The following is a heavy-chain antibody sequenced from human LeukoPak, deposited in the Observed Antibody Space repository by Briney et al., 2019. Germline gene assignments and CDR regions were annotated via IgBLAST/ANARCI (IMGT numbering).Heavy chain of an antibody. V-gene: IGHV4-34*01. CDR1: GGSFSGYY. J-gene: IGHJ6*02. Sequence: SETLSLTCAVYGGSFSGYYWSWIRQPPGKGLEWIGEINHSGSTNYNPSLKSRVTISVDTSKNQFSLKLSSVTAADTAVYYCARGTGHYYYGMDVWGQGTTVTVPS. CDR2: INHSGST. CDR3: ARGTGHYYYGMDV.